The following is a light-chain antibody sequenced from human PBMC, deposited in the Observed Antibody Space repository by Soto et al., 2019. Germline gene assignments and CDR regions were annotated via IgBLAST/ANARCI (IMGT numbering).Light chain of an antibody. J-gene: IGKJ5*01. CDR1: QTVSTY. CDR3: QQRNNRPPDIT. Sequence: EIVLTQSPVTLSLSPGDRATLSCRASQTVSTYLAWYQQKPGQSPRLLIYDASNRATGIPARFSGSGSGTDFTLTISSLEPEDFAFYYWQQRNNRPPDITFGQGTRLDIK. CDR2: DAS. V-gene: IGKV3-11*01.